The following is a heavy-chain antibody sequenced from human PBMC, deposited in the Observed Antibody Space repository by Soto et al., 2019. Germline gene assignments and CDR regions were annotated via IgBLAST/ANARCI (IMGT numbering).Heavy chain of an antibody. CDR3: ARGIVVVPAARYGMDV. J-gene: IGHJ6*02. CDR2: IIPIFGTA. V-gene: IGHV1-69*13. D-gene: IGHD2-2*01. Sequence: SSVKVSSRGSGGTFSSDAISLVRQAPGQGLEWMGGIIPIFGTANYAQKFQGRVTITADESTSTAYMELSSLRSEDTAVYYCARGIVVVPAARYGMDVWGQGSTVSVSS. CDR1: GGTFSSDA.